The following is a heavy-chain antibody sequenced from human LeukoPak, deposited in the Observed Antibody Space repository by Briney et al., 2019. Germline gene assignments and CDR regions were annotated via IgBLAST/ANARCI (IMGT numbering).Heavy chain of an antibody. CDR1: GGAISSGTTS. J-gene: IGHJ4*02. D-gene: IGHD5-12*01. V-gene: IGHV4-30-2*01. CDR2: IYHSGST. Sequence: PSETLSLTCGVSGGAISSGTTSWSWIRKPPGKGLEWIGYIYHSGSTHYNPSLKSRVTISVDRSKNQFSLKLRSVTAADTAVYYCARGRGAFIFDFWGQGTLVTVSS. CDR3: ARGRGAFIFDF.